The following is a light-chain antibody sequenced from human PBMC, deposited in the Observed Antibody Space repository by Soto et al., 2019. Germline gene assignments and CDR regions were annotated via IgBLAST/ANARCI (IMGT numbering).Light chain of an antibody. V-gene: IGKV3-11*01. CDR3: QQRNVWPPVT. CDR2: GAF. J-gene: IGKJ5*01. Sequence: EIVMTQSPATLSVSPGGRATLSCRASQSVSGNLAWYQQKPGQAPRLLIYGAFNRATGIPARFSGSGSGTDFTLTISSLEPEDSAVYYCQQRNVWPPVTFGQGTRRE. CDR1: QSVSGN.